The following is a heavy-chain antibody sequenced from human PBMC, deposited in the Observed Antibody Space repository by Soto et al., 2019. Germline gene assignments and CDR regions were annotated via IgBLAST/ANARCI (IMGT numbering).Heavy chain of an antibody. CDR1: GGSFSAYY. Sequence: QVQLQQWGAGLFKPSETLSLTCAVYGGSFSAYYWTWIRQPPGTGLEWIGEINQSGSTNYNPSLKSRVTISVDPSTNQFSLKLTSVTAADTAVYYCARDKITGLFAYWGQGTLVTVSS. D-gene: IGHD2-8*02. CDR3: ARDKITGLFAY. CDR2: INQSGST. V-gene: IGHV4-34*01. J-gene: IGHJ4*02.